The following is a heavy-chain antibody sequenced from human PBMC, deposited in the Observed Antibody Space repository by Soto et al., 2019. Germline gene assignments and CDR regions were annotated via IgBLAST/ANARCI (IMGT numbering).Heavy chain of an antibody. CDR3: VPDVVLIATTGY. Sequence: WGSLRLSCAASGISISTNSMNWVRQAPGKGLEWVSSISSSSSHKQYADSVKGRFTISRDNAKNSLYLEMNCLRAEDTAVYYCVPDVVLIATTGYWGQGTLVTVSS. CDR2: ISSSSSHK. CDR1: GISISTNS. D-gene: IGHD3-16*01. V-gene: IGHV3-21*01. J-gene: IGHJ4*02.